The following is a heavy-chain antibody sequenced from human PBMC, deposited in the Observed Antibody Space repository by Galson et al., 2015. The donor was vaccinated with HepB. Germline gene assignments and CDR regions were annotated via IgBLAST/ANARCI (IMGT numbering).Heavy chain of an antibody. CDR2: ISISGATI. D-gene: IGHD6-25*01. CDR3: ARAALGWFDP. V-gene: IGHV3-11*01. J-gene: IGHJ5*02. Sequence: SLRLSCAASGFSFSDYYMTWIRQAPGKGLEWLSYISISGATIYYADSVRGRFTISRDNAKNSLYLQMNSLRAEDTALYYCARAALGWFDPWGQGTQVAVS. CDR1: GFSFSDYY.